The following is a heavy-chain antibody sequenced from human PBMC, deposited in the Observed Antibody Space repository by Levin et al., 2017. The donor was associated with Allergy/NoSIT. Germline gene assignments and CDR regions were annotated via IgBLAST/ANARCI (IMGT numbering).Heavy chain of an antibody. CDR2: LSHDAVNK. CDR1: GFTFDKYA. J-gene: IGHJ4*02. V-gene: IGHV3-30*18. D-gene: IGHD1-7*01. CDR3: AKDRAGEYNWNYVGPFDY. Sequence: SCAASGFTFDKYAMHWVRRTPGKGLQWVAVLSHDAVNKHYAESVKGRFTVSRDNSENTLDLEMTRLRTEDTGVYYCAKDRAGEYNWNYVGPFDYWGRGILVTVSP.